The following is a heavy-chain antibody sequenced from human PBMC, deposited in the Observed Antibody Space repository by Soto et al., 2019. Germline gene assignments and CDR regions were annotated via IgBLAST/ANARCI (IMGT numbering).Heavy chain of an antibody. Sequence: EVQLLESGGGLVQPGGSLRLSCAASGFTFSNYAMSWVRQAPGEGLEWVSTISASDGSTYYADTVKGRFTISRDNSKNTVYLKMSTLRAEDRALYYCAKKCHCGSGTYLYYFAYWGQGIQVTVSS. CDR3: AKKCHCGSGTYLYYFAY. J-gene: IGHJ4*02. CDR1: GFTFSNYA. D-gene: IGHD3-10*01. CDR2: ISASDGST. V-gene: IGHV3-23*01.